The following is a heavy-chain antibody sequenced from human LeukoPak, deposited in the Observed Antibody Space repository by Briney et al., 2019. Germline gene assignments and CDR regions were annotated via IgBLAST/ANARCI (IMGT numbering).Heavy chain of an antibody. V-gene: IGHV3-66*04. CDR1: GFVVRKNH. CDR3: ASQPERSGSFY. D-gene: IGHD3-22*01. Sequence: PGGSLRLSCEASGFVVRKNHMGWVRQAPGKGLEWVSLIYSGGDTSYADSVKGRLTISRDRSKNTLYLQMNSLRAEDTAVYYCASQPERSGSFYWGQGTLVTVSS. CDR2: IYSGGDT. J-gene: IGHJ4*02.